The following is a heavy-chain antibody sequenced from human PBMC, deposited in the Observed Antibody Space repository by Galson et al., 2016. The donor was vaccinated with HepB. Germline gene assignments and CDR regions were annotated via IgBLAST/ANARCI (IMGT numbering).Heavy chain of an antibody. CDR2: IYPGDSHT. Sequence: QSGAEVKKPGESLKISCKGYGYTFDNSWIAWVRQMPGKGLEWMGIIYPGDSHTRYSPSFQGQVTISADNSISTAFLQWGSLKAPDTAMYFCARLVGYCSSASGSTYYYYVMDVWGQGTTVTVSS. V-gene: IGHV5-51*01. J-gene: IGHJ6*02. D-gene: IGHD2-2*02. CDR3: ARLVGYCSSASGSTYYYYVMDV. CDR1: GYTFDNSW.